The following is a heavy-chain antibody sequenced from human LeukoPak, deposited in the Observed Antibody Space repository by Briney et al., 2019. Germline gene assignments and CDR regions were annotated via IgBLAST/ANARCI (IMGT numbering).Heavy chain of an antibody. Sequence: SVNVSCKASGRTFSSYAISWVRQAPGQGLEWMGRIIPILGIANYAQKFQGRVTITADKSTSTAYMELSSLRSEDTAVYYCARDLGGGYPEVVDYWGQGTLVTVSS. CDR2: IIPILGIA. J-gene: IGHJ4*02. CDR1: GRTFSSYA. V-gene: IGHV1-69*04. CDR3: ARDLGGGYPEVVDY. D-gene: IGHD3-22*01.